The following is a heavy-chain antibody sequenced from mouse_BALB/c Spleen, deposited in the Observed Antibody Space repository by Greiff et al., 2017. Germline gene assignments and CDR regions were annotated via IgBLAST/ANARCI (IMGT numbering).Heavy chain of an antibody. CDR3: TKSSYYYGSRAWFAY. D-gene: IGHD1-1*01. V-gene: IGHV6-6*02. Sequence: EVKLMESGGGLVQPGGSMKLSCVASGFTFSNYWMNWVRQSPEEGLEWVAEIRLKSNNYATHYAESVKGRFTISRDDSKSSVYLQMNNLRAEDTGIYYCTKSSYYYGSRAWFAYWGQGTLVTVSA. CDR1: GFTFSNYW. CDR2: IRLKSNNYAT. J-gene: IGHJ3*01.